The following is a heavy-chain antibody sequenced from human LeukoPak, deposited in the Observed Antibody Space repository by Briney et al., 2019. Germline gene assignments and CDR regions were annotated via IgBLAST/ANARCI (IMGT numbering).Heavy chain of an antibody. D-gene: IGHD3-16*01. Sequence: GASVKVSCKASGYTFTGYYMHWVRQAPGQGLEWMGRINPNSGGTNYAQKFQGRVTMTRDTSISTAYMELSRLRSDDTAVYYCATTSIYDYVWGSQLDYWGQGTPVTVSS. CDR2: INPNSGGT. J-gene: IGHJ4*02. CDR1: GYTFTGYY. CDR3: ATTSIYDYVWGSQLDY. V-gene: IGHV1-2*06.